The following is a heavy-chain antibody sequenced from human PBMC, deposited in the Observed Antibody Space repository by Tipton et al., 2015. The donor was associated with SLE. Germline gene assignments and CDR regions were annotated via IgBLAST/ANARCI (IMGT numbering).Heavy chain of an antibody. D-gene: IGHD3-22*01. CDR1: GFTFGDYA. CDR3: TRDYYDPGFDY. Sequence: SLRLSCTASGFTFGDYAMSWVRQAPGKGLEWVGFIRSETYGGTTEYAASVKGRFTISRDDSKTIAYLQMNSLKTEDTAVYYCTRDYYDPGFDYWGQGTLVTVSS. V-gene: IGHV3-49*04. CDR2: IRSETYGGTT. J-gene: IGHJ4*02.